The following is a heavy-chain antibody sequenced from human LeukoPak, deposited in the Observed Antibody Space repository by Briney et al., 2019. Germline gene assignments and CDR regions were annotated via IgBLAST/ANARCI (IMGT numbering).Heavy chain of an antibody. CDR1: GFTFSSYW. CDR2: INSDGSNT. V-gene: IGHV3-74*01. J-gene: IGHJ4*02. D-gene: IGHD4-17*01. Sequence: GGSLRLSCAASGFTFSSYWMHWVRQAPGKGLVWVSRINSDGSNTSYADSVKGRFTISRDNAKNTLYLQMNSLRAEDTAVYYCARDKDGAVTTGDYWGQGTLVTVSS. CDR3: ARDKDGAVTTGDY.